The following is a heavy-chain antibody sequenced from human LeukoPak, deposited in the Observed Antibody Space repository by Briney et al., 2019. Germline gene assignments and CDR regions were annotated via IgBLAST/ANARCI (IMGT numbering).Heavy chain of an antibody. Sequence: PGGSLRLSCAASGFTFSSYSMNWVRQTPGKGLEWVSYISSSSSTIYYADSVKGRFTISRDNSKNTLYLQMNSLRVEDTAVYYCARVSWGCGGDCYSGYFESWGQGTLVTVSS. J-gene: IGHJ4*02. CDR3: ARVSWGCGGDCYSGYFES. V-gene: IGHV3-48*01. CDR2: ISSSSSTI. D-gene: IGHD2-21*02. CDR1: GFTFSSYS.